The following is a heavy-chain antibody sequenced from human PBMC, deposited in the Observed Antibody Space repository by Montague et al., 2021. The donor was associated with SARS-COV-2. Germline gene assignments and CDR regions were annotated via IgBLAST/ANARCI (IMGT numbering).Heavy chain of an antibody. D-gene: IGHD6-13*01. J-gene: IGHJ6*02. CDR3: ARVRWGEAARGTFYYGMDV. Sequence: TLSLTCTVYGGSFSSRSYYWSWIRQSAGMGLEFLVRVYITGSTNYNPSLESRVTTSIDTSKIQFSLKLSSVTAADTAVYYCARVRWGEAARGTFYYGMDVWGQGTTVTVSS. CDR2: VYITGST. V-gene: IGHV4-61*02. CDR1: GGSFSSRSYY.